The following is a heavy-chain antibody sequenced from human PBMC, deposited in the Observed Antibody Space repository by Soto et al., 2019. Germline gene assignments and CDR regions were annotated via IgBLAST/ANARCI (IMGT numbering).Heavy chain of an antibody. J-gene: IGHJ4*02. CDR3: ARGAYSDSSSYFDY. V-gene: IGHV4-30-4*01. CDR2: IYYSGTT. D-gene: IGHD6-6*01. CDR1: GDSISSGDHY. Sequence: QVQLQESGPGLVKPSQTLSLTCTVSGDSISSGDHYWSWIRQPPGKGLEWLGYIYYSGTTYSRPSLPSRVTISVDTSKSQFSLKLNSVTAADPAVYYCARGAYSDSSSYFDYWGQGTLVPVSS.